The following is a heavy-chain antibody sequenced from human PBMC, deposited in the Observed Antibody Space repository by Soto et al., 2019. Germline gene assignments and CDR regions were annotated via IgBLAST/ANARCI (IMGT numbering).Heavy chain of an antibody. Sequence: GGSLRLSCAASGFTFSNYNMNWVRQAPGKGLEWIAYISSTTGTIYYADSAKGRFTISRDNAKNALYLQMSRLRDEDTAVYYCAREGVIWFGELIRNYYNYALDVWGQGTTVTVSS. D-gene: IGHD3-10*01. V-gene: IGHV3-48*02. J-gene: IGHJ6*02. CDR3: AREGVIWFGELIRNYYNYALDV. CDR1: GFTFSNYN. CDR2: ISSTTGTI.